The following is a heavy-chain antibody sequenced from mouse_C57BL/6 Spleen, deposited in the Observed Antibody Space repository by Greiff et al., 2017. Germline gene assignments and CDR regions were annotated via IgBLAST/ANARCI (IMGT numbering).Heavy chain of an antibody. CDR2: IYPGDGDT. CDR3: ARSRDYDFAWFAY. Sequence: VQLQQSGPELVKPGASVKISCKASGYAFSSSWMNWVKQRPGKGLEWIGRIYPGDGDTNYNGKFKGKATLTADKSSSTAYMQLSSLTSEDSAVYFCARSRDYDFAWFAYWGQGTLVTVSA. J-gene: IGHJ3*01. V-gene: IGHV1-82*01. D-gene: IGHD2-4*01. CDR1: GYAFSSSW.